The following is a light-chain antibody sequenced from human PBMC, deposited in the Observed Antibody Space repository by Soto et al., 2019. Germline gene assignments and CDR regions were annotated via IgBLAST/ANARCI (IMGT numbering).Light chain of an antibody. J-gene: IGKJ1*01. V-gene: IGKV1-5*03. CDR1: QSISTL. CDR2: KAS. CDR3: QQYDTYSRT. Sequence: DIQMTQSPSTLSASVGDRVTITCRASQSISTLLAWYQQKPGKPPKLLIYKASGLESGVPSRFSGSGSGKEFTLTISSLQPDDFATYYCQQYDTYSRTFGQGTKVEIK.